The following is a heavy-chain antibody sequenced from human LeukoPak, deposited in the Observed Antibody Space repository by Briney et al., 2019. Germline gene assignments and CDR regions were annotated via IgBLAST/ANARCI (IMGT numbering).Heavy chain of an antibody. V-gene: IGHV4-4*07. CDR2: ISTSGST. CDR1: GGSISSYY. Sequence: SETLSLTCTVSGGSISSYYWNWIRQPAGRGLEWIGRISTSGSTDYNPSLKSRVTMSVDTSKNQFSLKLSSVTAADTAVYYCARSGYYANWFDPWGQGTLVTVSS. J-gene: IGHJ5*02. CDR3: ARSGYYANWFDP. D-gene: IGHD3-22*01.